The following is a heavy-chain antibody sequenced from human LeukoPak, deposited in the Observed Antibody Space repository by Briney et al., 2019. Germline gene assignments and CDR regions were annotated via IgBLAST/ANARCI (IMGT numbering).Heavy chain of an antibody. D-gene: IGHD5-18*01. CDR3: ARDLGYGYYFYYYLDV. CDR1: GGSISSYY. J-gene: IGHJ6*03. CDR2: IHASGNT. V-gene: IGHV4-4*07. Sequence: PSETLSLTCTVSGGSISSYYWTWIRQPAGKGLGYLGRIHASGNTYYNPSLNSRVAISIDTSKNQFSLKVSSVAAADPAVYYCARDLGYGYYFYYYLDVWGKGTTVTVSS.